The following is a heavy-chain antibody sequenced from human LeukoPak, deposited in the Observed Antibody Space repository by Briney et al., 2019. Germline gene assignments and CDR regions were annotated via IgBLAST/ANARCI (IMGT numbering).Heavy chain of an antibody. Sequence: PGGSLRLSCAASGFTFSSYGMHWVRQAPGKGLEWVAVIWYDGSNKYYADSVKGRFTISRDNAKNSLYLQMNSLRAEDTAVYYCARGRPLAARQDTDYWGQGTLVTVSS. V-gene: IGHV3-33*01. CDR3: ARGRPLAARQDTDY. D-gene: IGHD6-6*01. CDR1: GFTFSSYG. CDR2: IWYDGSNK. J-gene: IGHJ4*02.